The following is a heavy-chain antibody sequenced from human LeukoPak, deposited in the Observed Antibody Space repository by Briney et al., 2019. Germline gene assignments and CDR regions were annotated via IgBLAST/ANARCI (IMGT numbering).Heavy chain of an antibody. V-gene: IGHV3-30*02. CDR3: AKANTEDIVVVPAAIADPPFDY. Sequence: GGSLRLSCAASGFTFSSYGMHWVRQAPGKGLEWVAFIRYDGSNKYYADSVKGRFTISRDNSKNTLYLQMNSLRAEDTAVYYCAKANTEDIVVVPAAIADPPFDYWGQGTLVTVSS. J-gene: IGHJ4*02. D-gene: IGHD2-2*02. CDR1: GFTFSSYG. CDR2: IRYDGSNK.